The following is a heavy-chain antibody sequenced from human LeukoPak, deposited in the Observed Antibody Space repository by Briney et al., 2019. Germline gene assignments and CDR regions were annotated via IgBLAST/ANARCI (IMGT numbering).Heavy chain of an antibody. CDR1: GFTFNTYA. Sequence: GGSLRLSCAASGFTFNTYAMSWVRQAPGKGLEWVSSMSGSGSSTYYADSVKGRFTISRDNSKNTLYLQMSSLRAEDTAVYFCVRGYSFGPYGMDVWGQGTTVTVSS. J-gene: IGHJ6*02. CDR2: MSGSGSST. CDR3: VRGYSFGPYGMDV. D-gene: IGHD2-15*01. V-gene: IGHV3-23*01.